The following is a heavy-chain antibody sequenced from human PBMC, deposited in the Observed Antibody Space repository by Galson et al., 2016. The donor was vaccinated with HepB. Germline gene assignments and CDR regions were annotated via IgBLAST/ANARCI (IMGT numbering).Heavy chain of an antibody. CDR2: ISTSSSYI. CDR3: ARDTTAARLWDYYYGMYV. CDR1: GFTLSTYS. Sequence: SLRLSCAASGFTLSTYSMNWVRQAPGKGLEWVSSISTSSSYIYYADSVEGRFTISRDNAKNSLYLQMNSLRAEETSVYYCARDTTAARLWDYYYGMYVWGQGTTVTGSS. J-gene: IGHJ6*02. V-gene: IGHV3-21*01. D-gene: IGHD6-6*01.